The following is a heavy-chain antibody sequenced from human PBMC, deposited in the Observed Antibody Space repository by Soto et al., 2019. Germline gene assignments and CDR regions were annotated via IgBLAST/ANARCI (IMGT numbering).Heavy chain of an antibody. Sequence: GASVKVSCKASGYIFNKYGFNWERQAPGQGLEWMGRISAFNGYTNFAQKFQGRVTLTTDTSTNTAYMELSSLRSDDTAIYYCARGRGVVIPAGTPDAFDVWGQGTMVTVSS. CDR3: ARGRGVVIPAGTPDAFDV. CDR1: GYIFNKYG. J-gene: IGHJ3*01. V-gene: IGHV1-18*01. CDR2: ISAFNGYT. D-gene: IGHD2-21*01.